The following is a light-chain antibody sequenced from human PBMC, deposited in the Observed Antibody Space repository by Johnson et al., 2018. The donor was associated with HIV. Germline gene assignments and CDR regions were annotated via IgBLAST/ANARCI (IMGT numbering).Light chain of an antibody. CDR2: RNN. Sequence: QSVLTQPPSASGTPGQRVTISCSGSNSNIGSNTVNWYQQLPGTAPKLLIYRNNQRPSGVPDRFSGSKPGTSASLAISGLQPEDEADYYCATWDDSLNGPYVFGTGTKVTVL. V-gene: IGLV1-44*01. J-gene: IGLJ1*01. CDR3: ATWDDSLNGPYV. CDR1: NSNIGSNT.